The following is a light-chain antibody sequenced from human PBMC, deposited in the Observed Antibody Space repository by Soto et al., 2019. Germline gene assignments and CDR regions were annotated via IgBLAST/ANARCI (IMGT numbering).Light chain of an antibody. Sequence: DIQMTQSPSSLSASIGDRVTITCRASQSISNYLNWYQQKPGKAPKLLIYAASSLQSGVPSRFSGSGSGTDFTLTISSLQPEDFATYYCQQRYRTPQTFGQGTKVEI. V-gene: IGKV1-39*01. CDR1: QSISNY. J-gene: IGKJ1*01. CDR2: AAS. CDR3: QQRYRTPQT.